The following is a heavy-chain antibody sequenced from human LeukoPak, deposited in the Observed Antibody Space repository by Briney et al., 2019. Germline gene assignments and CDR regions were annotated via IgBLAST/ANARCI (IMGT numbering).Heavy chain of an antibody. CDR3: AREDFSNYRYWYFDL. CDR2: IYASGST. J-gene: IGHJ2*01. D-gene: IGHD4-11*01. CDR1: GGSMNSYY. V-gene: IGHV4-4*07. Sequence: SETLSLTCTVSGGSMNSYYWSWIRQPAGKGLEWVGRIYASGSTIYNPSLRSRLTMSVDTSKNQFSLRLTSVTAADTAVYYCAREDFSNYRYWYFDLWGRGTLVTVSS.